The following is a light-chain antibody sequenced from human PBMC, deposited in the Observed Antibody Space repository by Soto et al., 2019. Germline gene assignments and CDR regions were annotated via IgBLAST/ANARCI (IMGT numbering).Light chain of an antibody. CDR3: QQYGSSPPYP. J-gene: IGKJ2*01. CDR2: GAS. CDR1: QSVSSSY. V-gene: IGKV3-20*01. Sequence: EIVLTQSPGTLSLSPGERATLSCRASQSVSSSYLAWYQQKPGQAPRLLIYGASTRATGIPDRFSGSGSGTGFTLTISRLEPEDFAVYYCQQYGSSPPYPFGQGTKLEIK.